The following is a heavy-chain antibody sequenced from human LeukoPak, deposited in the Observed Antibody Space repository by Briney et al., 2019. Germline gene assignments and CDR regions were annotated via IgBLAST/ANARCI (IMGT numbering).Heavy chain of an antibody. J-gene: IGHJ5*02. D-gene: IGHD6-13*01. V-gene: IGHV5-51*01. Sequence: GESLKISCKGSGYSFTSYWIGWVRQMPGKGLEWMGIIYPGDSDTRYGPSFQGQVTISADKSISTAYLQWSSLKASDTAMYYCARQGRYSSSWKQYNWFDPWGQGTLVTVSS. CDR1: GYSFTSYW. CDR3: ARQGRYSSSWKQYNWFDP. CDR2: IYPGDSDT.